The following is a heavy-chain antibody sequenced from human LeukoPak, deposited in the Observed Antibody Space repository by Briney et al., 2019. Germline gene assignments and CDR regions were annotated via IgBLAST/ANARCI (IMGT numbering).Heavy chain of an antibody. Sequence: GGSLRLSCAASGFTFSSYAMSWVRQAPGKGLEWVSAISGSGGSTYYADSVKGRFTISRDNSKNTLYLQMNSLRAEDTAVYYCAKDRCRYYYGSGSYCYGMDVWGQGTTVTVSS. CDR1: GFTFSSYA. J-gene: IGHJ6*02. V-gene: IGHV3-23*01. CDR2: ISGSGGST. D-gene: IGHD3-10*01. CDR3: AKDRCRYYYGSGSYCYGMDV.